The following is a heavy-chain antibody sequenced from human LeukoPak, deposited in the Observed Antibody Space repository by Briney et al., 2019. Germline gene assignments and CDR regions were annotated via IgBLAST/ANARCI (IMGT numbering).Heavy chain of an antibody. CDR1: GFTFSSYS. CDR2: IKQDGSEK. V-gene: IGHV3-7*03. CDR3: VKDAPNGSVDF. Sequence: GGSLRLSCAASGFTFSSYSMNWVRQVPGQGLEWVANIKQDGSEKFYVASVKGRFAISRDNARNSLYLEMTSLRPEDTAVYYCVKDAPNGSVDFWGRGTLVTVSS. D-gene: IGHD2-8*01. J-gene: IGHJ4*02.